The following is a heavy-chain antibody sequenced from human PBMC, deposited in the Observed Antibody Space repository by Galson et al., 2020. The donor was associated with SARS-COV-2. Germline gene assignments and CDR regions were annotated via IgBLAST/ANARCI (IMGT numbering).Heavy chain of an antibody. D-gene: IGHD5-12*01. CDR3: ARDLATLVDIVSPVDD. Sequence: GGSLRLSCAASGFTFSSYGMHWVRQAPGKGLEWVAVIWYDGSNIYYADSVKGRFTISRDNSKNTLYLQMNSLRAEDTAVYYCARDLATLVDIVSPVDDWGQGTLVTVSS. V-gene: IGHV3-33*08. J-gene: IGHJ4*02. CDR1: GFTFSSYG. CDR2: IWYDGSNI.